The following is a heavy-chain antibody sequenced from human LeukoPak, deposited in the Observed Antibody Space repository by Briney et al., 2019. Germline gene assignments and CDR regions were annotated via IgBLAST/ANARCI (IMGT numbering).Heavy chain of an antibody. V-gene: IGHV4-61*05. J-gene: IGHJ6*03. Sequence: SETLSLTCTVSGGSISSSSYYWGWIRQPPGKGLEWIGYIYYSGSTNYNPSLKSRVTISVDTSKNQFSLKLSSVTAADTAVYYCARVDSYGNYYYYMDVWGKGTTVTISS. D-gene: IGHD5-18*01. CDR2: IYYSGST. CDR3: ARVDSYGNYYYYMDV. CDR1: GGSISSSSYY.